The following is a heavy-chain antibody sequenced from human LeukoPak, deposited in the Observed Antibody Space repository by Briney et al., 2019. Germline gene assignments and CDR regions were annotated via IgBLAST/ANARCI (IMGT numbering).Heavy chain of an antibody. D-gene: IGHD3-3*01. Sequence: ASVKVSCKASGYTFTSYDINWVRQATGQGREWMGWMNPNSGNTGYAQKFQGRVTITRNTSISTAYMELSSLRSEDTAVYYCARGQDTIFGVVIDFDYWGQGTLVTVSS. V-gene: IGHV1-8*03. CDR2: MNPNSGNT. CDR1: GYTFTSYD. J-gene: IGHJ4*02. CDR3: ARGQDTIFGVVIDFDY.